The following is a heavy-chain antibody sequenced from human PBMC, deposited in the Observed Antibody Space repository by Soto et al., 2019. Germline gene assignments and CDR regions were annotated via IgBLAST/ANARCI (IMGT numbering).Heavy chain of an antibody. V-gene: IGHV1-3*01. D-gene: IGHD2-15*01. CDR1: GYTFTGYA. CDR2: INAGNGNT. CDR3: AKGEWSYCRGGSCYYFDY. Sequence: QVQLVQSGSELKKPGASVKISCKASGYTFTGYAMHWVRQAPGQRLEWMGWINAGNGNTKYSQKFQGRFTITRDTSASTAYMKLSSLRSEDTAVYYCAKGEWSYCRGGSCYYFDYWGQGTLVTVSS. J-gene: IGHJ4*02.